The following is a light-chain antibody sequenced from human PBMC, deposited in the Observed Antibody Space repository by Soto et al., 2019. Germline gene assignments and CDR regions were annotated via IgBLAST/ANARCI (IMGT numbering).Light chain of an antibody. Sequence: QSDLNQPPSASGSPGQSVTISCTGTSSDVGAYNYVSWYQQLPGKAPKLIIYEVSKRPSGVPDRFSGSKSGNTASLTVSGLQAEDEADYYCTSYAGTYSFFYVFGTGTKVTVL. CDR3: TSYAGTYSFFYV. V-gene: IGLV2-8*01. J-gene: IGLJ1*01. CDR2: EVS. CDR1: SSDVGAYNY.